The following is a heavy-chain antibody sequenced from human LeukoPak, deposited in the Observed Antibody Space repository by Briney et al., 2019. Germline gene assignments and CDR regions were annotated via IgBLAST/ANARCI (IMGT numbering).Heavy chain of an antibody. V-gene: IGHV3-30*04. D-gene: IGHD1-26*01. CDR2: ISYDGSNK. CDR1: GFTFSSYA. Sequence: GRSLRLSCAVSGFTFSSYAMHWVRQAPGKGLEWVAVISYDGSNKYYADSVKGRFTISRDNAKNSLYLQMNSLRADDTAVYYCARDKIVGPTTLDHWGQGTLVTVSS. CDR3: ARDKIVGPTTLDH. J-gene: IGHJ4*02.